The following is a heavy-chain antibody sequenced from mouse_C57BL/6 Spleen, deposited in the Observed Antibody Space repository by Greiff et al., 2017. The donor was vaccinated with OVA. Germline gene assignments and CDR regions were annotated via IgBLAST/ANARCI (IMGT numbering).Heavy chain of an antibody. J-gene: IGHJ4*01. CDR2: IWRGGST. CDR3: VANWDSMDY. CDR1: GFSLTSYG. V-gene: IGHV2-5*01. D-gene: IGHD4-1*01. Sequence: VQLQQSGPGLVQPSQSLSITCTVSGFSLTSYGVHWVRQSPGKGLEWLGVIWRGGSTDYNAAFMSRLSITKENSKSLVFFEMDSLQADDTAIYSGVANWDSMDYWGQGTSVTVSS.